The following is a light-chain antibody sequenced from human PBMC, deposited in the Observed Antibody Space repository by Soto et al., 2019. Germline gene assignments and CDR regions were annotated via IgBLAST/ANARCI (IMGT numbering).Light chain of an antibody. CDR2: GAS. V-gene: IGKV3-15*01. J-gene: IGKJ1*01. Sequence: TPSGGNLTFSPGARAPLSCRASQSVSYYLAWYQQKPGQAPRLLIYGASTRATDIPARFSGSGSGTEFTLTISSLQSEDFTVYYCQQCNNLPRTFGQGTKVDIK. CDR3: QQCNNLPRT. CDR1: QSVSYY.